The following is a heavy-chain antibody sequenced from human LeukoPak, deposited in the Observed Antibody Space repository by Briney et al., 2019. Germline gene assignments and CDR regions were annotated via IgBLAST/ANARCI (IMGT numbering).Heavy chain of an antibody. J-gene: IGHJ4*02. CDR1: GYTFTSYG. V-gene: IGHV1-18*01. D-gene: IGHD6-19*01. CDR2: ISAYNGNT. CDR3: ARDDDEGIAVAGGIDY. Sequence: GASVKVSCKASGYTFTSYGISWVRQAPGQGLEWMGWISAYNGNTNYAQKLQGRVTMTTDTSTSTAYMELRSLRSDDTAVYYCARDDDEGIAVAGGIDYWGQGTLVTVSS.